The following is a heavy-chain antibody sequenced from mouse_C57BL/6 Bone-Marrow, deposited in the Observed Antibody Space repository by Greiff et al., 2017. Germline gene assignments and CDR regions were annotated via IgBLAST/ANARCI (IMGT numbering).Heavy chain of an antibody. V-gene: IGHV5-12*01. CDR2: ISNGGGST. CDR1: GFTFSDYY. J-gene: IGHJ2*01. Sequence: EVKLVESGGGLVQPGGSLKLSCAASGFTFSDYYMYWVRQTPEKRLEWVAYISNGGGSTYYPDTVKGRFTISRDNAKNTLYLQMSRLKSEDTAMYYCARQGFTTVFFDYWGQGTTLTVSS. D-gene: IGHD1-1*01. CDR3: ARQGFTTVFFDY.